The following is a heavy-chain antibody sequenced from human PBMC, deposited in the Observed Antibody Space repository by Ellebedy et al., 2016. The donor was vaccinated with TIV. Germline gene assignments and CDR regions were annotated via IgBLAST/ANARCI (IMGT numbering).Heavy chain of an antibody. CDR2: IDPSDSYV. CDR3: ARLLPTPAYGDYTYYHMDV. J-gene: IGHJ6*02. Sequence: GESLKISCEGFGYSFTSYRISWVRQMPGKGLEWMGRIDPSDSYVNHNQSFQGPVTISADKSINTAYLQWNSLKAADTVMYYCARLLPTPAYGDYTYYHMDVWGQGTTVTVSS. V-gene: IGHV5-10-1*01. CDR1: GYSFTSYR. D-gene: IGHD3-10*01.